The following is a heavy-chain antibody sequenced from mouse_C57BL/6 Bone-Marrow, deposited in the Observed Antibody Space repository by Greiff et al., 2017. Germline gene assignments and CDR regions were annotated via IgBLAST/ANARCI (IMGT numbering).Heavy chain of an antibody. CDR1: GYTFTSYG. D-gene: IGHD1-1*01. CDR2: IYPRSGNT. CDR3: ARSWDYGSSFYY. Sequence: VQLQESGAELARPGASVKLSCKASGYTFTSYGISWVQQRTGPGLEWIGEIYPRSGNTYYNEKFKGKATLTADKSSSTAYMELRSLTSEDSAVYVCARSWDYGSSFYYWGQGTTLTVSS. J-gene: IGHJ2*01. V-gene: IGHV1-81*01.